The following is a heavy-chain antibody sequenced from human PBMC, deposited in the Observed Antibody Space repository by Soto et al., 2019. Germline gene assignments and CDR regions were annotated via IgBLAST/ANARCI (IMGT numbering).Heavy chain of an antibody. J-gene: IGHJ3*02. CDR2: IYYSGST. CDR1: GGSISSYY. CDR3: TTVTMAHDAFDI. V-gene: IGHV4-59*08. Sequence: SETLSLTCTVSGGSISSYYWSWIRQPPGKGLEWIGYIYYSGSTNYNPSLKSRVTISVDTSKNQFSLKLSSVTAADTAVYYCTTVTMAHDAFDIWGQGTMVTVSS. D-gene: IGHD4-17*01.